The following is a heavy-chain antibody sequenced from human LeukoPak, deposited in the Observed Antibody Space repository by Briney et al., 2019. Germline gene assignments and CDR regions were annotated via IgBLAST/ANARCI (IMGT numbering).Heavy chain of an antibody. J-gene: IGHJ4*02. V-gene: IGHV3-23*01. D-gene: IGHD2-21*02. CDR1: GFTFSSYA. Sequence: GGSLRLSCAASGFTFSSYAMSWVRQAPGKGLEWVSAISGSGGSTYYADSVKGRFTISRDNSKNTLYLQTNSLRAEDTAVYYCAKDACGGDCYSYFDYWGQGTLVTVSS. CDR2: ISGSGGST. CDR3: AKDACGGDCYSYFDY.